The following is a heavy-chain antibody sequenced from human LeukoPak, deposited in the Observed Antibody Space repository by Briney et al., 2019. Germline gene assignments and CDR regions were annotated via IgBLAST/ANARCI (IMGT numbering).Heavy chain of an antibody. CDR2: IYYSGST. V-gene: IGHV4-59*01. CDR1: GGSISGYY. D-gene: IGHD3-10*01. CDR3: ARDRGDYYYYYMDV. J-gene: IGHJ6*03. Sequence: SETLSLTCTVSGGSISGYYWSWIRQPPGKGLEWIGYIYYSGSTNYNPSLKSRVTISVDTSKNQFSLKLSSVTAADTAVYYCARDRGDYYYYYMDVWGKGTTVTVSS.